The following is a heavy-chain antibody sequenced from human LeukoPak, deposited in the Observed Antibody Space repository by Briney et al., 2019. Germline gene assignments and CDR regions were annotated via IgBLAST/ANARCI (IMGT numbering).Heavy chain of an antibody. D-gene: IGHD1-1*01. CDR1: GLTGSSNF. V-gene: IGHV3-66*01. CDR2: IYSGGST. CDR3: ASSGTASRGAMDV. J-gene: IGHJ6*02. Sequence: GGSLRLSCAASGLTGSSNFMTWVRQAPGKGLEWVSAIYSGGSTFYSASVRGRFNISRDNSKKTMFLQMSSLRVEDAAVYYCASSGTASRGAMDVWGQGTTVTVSS.